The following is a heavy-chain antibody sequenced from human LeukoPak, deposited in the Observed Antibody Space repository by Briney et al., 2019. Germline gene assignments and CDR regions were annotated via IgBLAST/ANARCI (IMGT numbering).Heavy chain of an antibody. V-gene: IGHV3-74*01. D-gene: IGHD4-17*01. J-gene: IGHJ4*02. Sequence: GGSLRLSCAASGFTSSSDWMQWVRQAPGKGLVWVSRINGDGSSTSHADSVKGRFTISRDNAKNTVYLQMSSLRADDTAVYYCATVATTVTFFDCWGQGTLVTVSS. CDR3: ATVATTVTFFDC. CDR2: INGDGSST. CDR1: GFTSSSDW.